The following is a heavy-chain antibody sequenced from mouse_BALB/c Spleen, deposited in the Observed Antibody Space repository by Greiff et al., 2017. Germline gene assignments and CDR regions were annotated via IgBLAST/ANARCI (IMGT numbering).Heavy chain of an antibody. D-gene: IGHD1-2*01. V-gene: IGHV5-12-1*01. Sequence: EVQRVESGGGLVKPGGSLKLSCAASGFAFSSYDMSWVRQTPEKRLEWVAYISSGGGSTYYPDTVKGRFTISRDNAKNTLYLQMSSLKSEDTAMYYCARPFITTATAWFAYWGQGTLVTVSA. CDR1: GFAFSSYD. CDR2: ISSGGGST. CDR3: ARPFITTATAWFAY. J-gene: IGHJ3*01.